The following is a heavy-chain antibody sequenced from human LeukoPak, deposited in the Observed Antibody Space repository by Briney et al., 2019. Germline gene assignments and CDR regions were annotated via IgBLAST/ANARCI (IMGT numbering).Heavy chain of an antibody. CDR3: AREPPRLITMVRGVIISDY. D-gene: IGHD3-10*01. CDR1: GYTFTSYD. J-gene: IGHJ4*02. CDR2: MNPNSGNT. V-gene: IGHV1-8*01. Sequence: GASVKVSCKASGYTFTSYDINWVRQATGQGLEWMGWMNPNSGNTGYAQKFQGRVTMTRNTAISTAYMELSSLRSEDTAVYDCAREPPRLITMVRGVIISDYWGQGTLVTVSS.